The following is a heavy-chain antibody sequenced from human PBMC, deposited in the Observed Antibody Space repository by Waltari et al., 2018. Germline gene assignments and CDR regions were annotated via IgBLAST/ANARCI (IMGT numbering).Heavy chain of an antibody. CDR1: GYTFTSYD. CDR2: RNLNVGTA. V-gene: IGHV1-8*01. J-gene: IGHJ6*02. D-gene: IGHD2-2*01. CDR3: ARSMVGSYCSSTSCYYYYGMDV. Sequence: QVQLVQSGAEVKKPGASVKVSCKASGYTFTSYDINWVRQATGQGHEWMGWRNLNVGTAGYAQKFQGRVTMTRNTSISTAYMELSSLRAGDTAVYYCARSMVGSYCSSTSCYYYYGMDVWGQGTTVTVSS.